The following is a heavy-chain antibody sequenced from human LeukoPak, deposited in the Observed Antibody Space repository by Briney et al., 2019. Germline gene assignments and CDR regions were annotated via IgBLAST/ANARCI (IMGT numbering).Heavy chain of an antibody. CDR1: GFSSSSYA. V-gene: IGHV3-23*01. CDR3: AKDRGAVVVTAIPYFDY. Sequence: PGGSLRLSCAASGFSSSSYAMSWVRQAPGKGLEWVSALSGSGGSTYYADSAKGRFTISRDNSKNTLYLQMNSLRAEDTAVYYCAKDRGAVVVTAIPYFDYWGQGTLVTVSS. J-gene: IGHJ4*02. CDR2: LSGSGGST. D-gene: IGHD2-21*02.